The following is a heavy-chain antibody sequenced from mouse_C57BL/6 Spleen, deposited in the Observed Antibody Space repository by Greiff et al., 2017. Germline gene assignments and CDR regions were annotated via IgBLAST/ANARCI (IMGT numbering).Heavy chain of an antibody. CDR2: IDPSASYT. D-gene: IGHD2-5*01. V-gene: IGHV1-50*01. CDR3: ARRAIVTLDY. Sequence: VQLQESGAELVKPGASVKLSCKASGYTFTSYWMQWVKQRPGQGLEWIGEIDPSASYTNYNQKFKGKATLTVETSSSTAYMQLSSLTSEDSAVYYCARRAIVTLDYWGQGTTLTVSS. CDR1: GYTFTSYW. J-gene: IGHJ2*01.